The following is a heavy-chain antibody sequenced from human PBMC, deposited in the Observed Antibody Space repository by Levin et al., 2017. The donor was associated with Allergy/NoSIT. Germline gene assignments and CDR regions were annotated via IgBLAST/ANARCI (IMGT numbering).Heavy chain of an antibody. V-gene: IGHV3-23*01. CDR2: ISESGGNT. CDR3: AKGRGSGWGNAFDI. CDR1: GFIFNNYV. J-gene: IGHJ3*02. Sequence: GGSLRLSCAASGFIFNNYVMNWVRQAPGKGLDWVSVISESGGNTYYADSVKGRFTISRDNSKNTVYLQMNSLRAEDTAIYYCAKGRGSGWGNAFDIWGQGTMVTVSS. D-gene: IGHD6-19*01.